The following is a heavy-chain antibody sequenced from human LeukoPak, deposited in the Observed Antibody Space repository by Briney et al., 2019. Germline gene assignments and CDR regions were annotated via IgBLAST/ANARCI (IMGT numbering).Heavy chain of an antibody. CDR1: GYTFTAWY. J-gene: IGHJ5*02. D-gene: IGHD3-10*01. CDR2: IDPNSGGT. CDR3: ARFDTMIWEVGA. Sequence: ASVKVSCEASGYTFTAWYIHWVRQAPGQGLEWMGWIDPNSGGTGYAQKFQGRVTLTRDTSISTAYMEMSRLTSDDTAVYYCARFDTMIWEVGAWGQGTLVTVSS. V-gene: IGHV1-2*02.